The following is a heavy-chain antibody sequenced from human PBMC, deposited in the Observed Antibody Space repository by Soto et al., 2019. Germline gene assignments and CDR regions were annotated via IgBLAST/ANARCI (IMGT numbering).Heavy chain of an antibody. CDR2: IWYDGSKK. CDR3: PRGPLSRIGVVPAIKIDY. Sequence: PGGSLRLSCAAHGFSFSSFGRRWDRQAPGKGLEWMAGIWYDGSKKYYADSVKGRFTISRDNSKNTLYWQMNSLRAEDTAVYYCPRGPLSRIGVVPAIKIDYWGQGTLVTVSS. V-gene: IGHV3-33*01. CDR1: GFSFSSFG. J-gene: IGHJ4*02. D-gene: IGHD3-22*01.